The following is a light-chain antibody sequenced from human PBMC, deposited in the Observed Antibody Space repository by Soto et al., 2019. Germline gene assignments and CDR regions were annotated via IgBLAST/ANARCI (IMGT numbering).Light chain of an antibody. J-gene: IGKJ2*01. CDR2: DAS. CDR1: QSISRS. V-gene: IGKV3-15*01. Sequence: EIVLTQSPAILSLAPGERATLSCRASQSISRSLAWYQQKPGQAPRLLISDASTRATGIPARFSGSGSSADLSRTVCRRNSANFELYFCQQDNSWTLVTFGQGTAL. CDR3: QQDNSWTLVT.